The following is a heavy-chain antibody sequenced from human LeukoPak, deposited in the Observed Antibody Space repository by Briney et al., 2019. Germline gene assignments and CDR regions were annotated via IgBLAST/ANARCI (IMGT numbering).Heavy chain of an antibody. Sequence: SQTLSLTCTVSGDSISSGDYYWSWIRQPAGKGLEWIGRIYTSGSTNYNPSLKSRLTISLDTSKNQFSLKLSSVTAADTAVYYCARDCTSASCTPFDPWGQGTLVTVSS. V-gene: IGHV4-61*02. CDR2: IYTSGST. CDR3: ARDCTSASCTPFDP. J-gene: IGHJ5*02. D-gene: IGHD2-2*01. CDR1: GDSISSGDYY.